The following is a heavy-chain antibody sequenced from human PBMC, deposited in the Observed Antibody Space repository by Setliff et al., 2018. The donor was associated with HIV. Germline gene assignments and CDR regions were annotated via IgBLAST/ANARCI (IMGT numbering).Heavy chain of an antibody. J-gene: IGHJ4*02. V-gene: IGHV4-39*02. Sequence: PSETLSLTCTVSGGSISSSSYYWGWIRQPPGKGLEWIGSIYYSGSTYYNPSLKSRVTISVDTSKNQFSLKLISVTAADTALYYCARDGRDGSGYRTFDYWGRGTLVTVSS. D-gene: IGHD3-22*01. CDR1: GGSISSSSYY. CDR3: ARDGRDGSGYRTFDY. CDR2: IYYSGST.